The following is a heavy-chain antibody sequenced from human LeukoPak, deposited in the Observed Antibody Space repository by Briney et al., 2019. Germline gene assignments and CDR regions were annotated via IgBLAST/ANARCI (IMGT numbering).Heavy chain of an antibody. V-gene: IGHV1-2*02. D-gene: IGHD5-24*01. J-gene: IGHJ4*02. CDR1: GYTFSDYY. Sequence: GASVKVSCKASGYTFSDYYIHWVRQAPGQGLEWMGWINPDGGGTNYAQKFQGRVTMTRDTSISTAYMELSRLTSDDSAVYYCAREGSDGGYFDYWGQGTLVTVSS. CDR2: INPDGGGT. CDR3: AREGSDGGYFDY.